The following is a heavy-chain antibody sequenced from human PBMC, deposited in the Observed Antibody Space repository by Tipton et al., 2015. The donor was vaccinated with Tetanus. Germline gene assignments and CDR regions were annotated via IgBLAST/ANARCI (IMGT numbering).Heavy chain of an antibody. Sequence: TLSLTCTVSGASISSNTYYWGWIRQPPGKGLEWIASVSYSGSTYYNPSLKSRVTMSLDTSKNQFSVRLTSVTAADTAVYYCARDPWLDYWGQGTLVTVSS. CDR1: GASISSNTYY. V-gene: IGHV4-39*07. J-gene: IGHJ4*02. CDR3: ARDPWLDY. CDR2: VSYSGST.